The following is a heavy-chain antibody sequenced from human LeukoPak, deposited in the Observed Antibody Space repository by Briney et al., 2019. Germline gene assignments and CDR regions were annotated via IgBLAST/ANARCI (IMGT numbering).Heavy chain of an antibody. V-gene: IGHV4-59*01. Sequence: PSETLSLTCTVSGGSISSYYWSWIRQPPGKGLEWIGYINYSGRTNYNPSLKSRVTISVDTSKNQFSLKLSSVTAADTAMYYCARSAGSYYDYYFDYWGQGTLVTVSS. J-gene: IGHJ4*02. CDR3: ARSAGSYYDYYFDY. D-gene: IGHD1-26*01. CDR2: INYSGRT. CDR1: GGSISSYY.